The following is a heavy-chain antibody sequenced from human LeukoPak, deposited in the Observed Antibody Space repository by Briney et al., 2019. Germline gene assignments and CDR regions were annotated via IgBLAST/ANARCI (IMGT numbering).Heavy chain of an antibody. Sequence: GGSLRLSCAASGFTFSNYAMHWVRQAPGKGLEWVSSISANGGGTYYADSVKGRFTVSRDNSQNTLYLQMNSLRAEDTAVYYCAKATKSIVVDNYFDYWGQGALVTVSS. V-gene: IGHV3-23*01. CDR1: GFTFSNYA. CDR3: AKATKSIVVDNYFDY. D-gene: IGHD3-22*01. CDR2: ISANGGGT. J-gene: IGHJ4*02.